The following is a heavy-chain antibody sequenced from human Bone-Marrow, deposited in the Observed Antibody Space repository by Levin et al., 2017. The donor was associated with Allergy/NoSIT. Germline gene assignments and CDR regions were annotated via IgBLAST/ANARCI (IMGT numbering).Heavy chain of an antibody. V-gene: IGHV3-23*01. CDR2: ISGSGGNT. CDR3: AGYDTSAYHSPFDH. Sequence: GGSLRLSCAASGFIFRNYAMNWVRQAPGKGLEWVSQISGSGGNTHYADSVKGRFTISRDNSKNTLYLQMNSLRVEDTAVYYCAGYDTSAYHSPFDHWGQGTLVTVSS. J-gene: IGHJ4*02. CDR1: GFIFRNYA. D-gene: IGHD3-22*01.